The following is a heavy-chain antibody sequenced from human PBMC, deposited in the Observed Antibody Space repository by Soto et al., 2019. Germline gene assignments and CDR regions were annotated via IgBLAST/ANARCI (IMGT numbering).Heavy chain of an antibody. Sequence: QVQLVQSGAEVKTPGASVKVSCKASGYLFTAYSMHWVRQAPGQGLAWLGVVNPSGGSTNYAQKFRGRITMTRDTSTSTVYMDLSSLTSEDTAVYYCAREENCSDGVCYSEYFHRWGQGTLVTVSS. D-gene: IGHD2-15*01. CDR1: GYLFTAYS. J-gene: IGHJ1*01. CDR3: AREENCSDGVCYSEYFHR. V-gene: IGHV1-46*01. CDR2: VNPSGGST.